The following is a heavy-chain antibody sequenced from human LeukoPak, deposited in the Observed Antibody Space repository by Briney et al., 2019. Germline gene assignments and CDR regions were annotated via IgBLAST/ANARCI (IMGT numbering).Heavy chain of an antibody. D-gene: IGHD1-26*01. V-gene: IGHV5-51*01. J-gene: IGHJ4*02. Sequence: GESLKISCKGSGYSFTSYWIVWVRQMPGKGLEWMGIIYPGDSDTRYSPSFQGQVTISADKSISTAYLQWSSLKASDTAMYYCARHEYPRGSIRGSYYYWGQGTLVTVSS. CDR3: ARHEYPRGSIRGSYYY. CDR1: GYSFTSYW. CDR2: IYPGDSDT.